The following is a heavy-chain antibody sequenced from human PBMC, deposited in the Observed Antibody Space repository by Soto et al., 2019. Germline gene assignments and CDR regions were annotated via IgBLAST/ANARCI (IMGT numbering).Heavy chain of an antibody. D-gene: IGHD2-15*01. Sequence: SETLSLTCAVSGDSISRGYYWAWIRQPPGKGLEWIGSIYHSGTTYYNPSLNSRVSISVDTSKNQFSLKLSSVTAADSAVYHCASTDNVGEYPYF. V-gene: IGHV4-38-2*01. CDR1: GDSISRGYY. J-gene: IGHJ4*01. CDR2: IYHSGTT. CDR3: ASTDNVGEYPYF.